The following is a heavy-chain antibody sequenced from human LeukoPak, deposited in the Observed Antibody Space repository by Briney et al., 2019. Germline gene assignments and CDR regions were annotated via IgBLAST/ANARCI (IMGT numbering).Heavy chain of an antibody. D-gene: IGHD1-7*01. J-gene: IGHJ3*02. Sequence: PGGSLRLSCAASGFTVSSNYMSWVRQAPGKGLEWVSVIYSGGSTYYADSVKGRFTISRDNSKNTLSLQMNSLRAEDTAVYYCARDLPELDAFDIWGQGTMVTVSS. V-gene: IGHV3-53*01. CDR2: IYSGGST. CDR3: ARDLPELDAFDI. CDR1: GFTVSSNY.